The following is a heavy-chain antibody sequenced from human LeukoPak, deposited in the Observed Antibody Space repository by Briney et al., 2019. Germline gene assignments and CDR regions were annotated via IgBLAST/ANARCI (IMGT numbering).Heavy chain of an antibody. CDR2: INPNSGGT. D-gene: IGHD3-10*01. CDR1: GYTFTGYY. Sequence: ASVKVSCKASGYTFTGYYMHWVRQAPGQGLEWMGWINPNSGGTNYAQKFQGRVTMTRDTSISTAYMELRSLRSDDTAVYYCARDLGKYYGSGSYYPQGPWGQGTLVTVSS. J-gene: IGHJ5*02. V-gene: IGHV1-2*02. CDR3: ARDLGKYYGSGSYYPQGP.